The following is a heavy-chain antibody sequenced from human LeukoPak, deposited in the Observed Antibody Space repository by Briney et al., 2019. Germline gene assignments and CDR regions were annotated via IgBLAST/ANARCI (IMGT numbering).Heavy chain of an antibody. CDR2: ISYDGSNK. Sequence: PGRSLRLSCAASGFTFSSYAMHWVRQAPGKGLEWVAVISYDGSNKYYADSVKGRFTISRDNAKNSLYLQMNSLRAEDTAVYYCARDIAARSYWGQGTLVTVSS. J-gene: IGHJ4*02. V-gene: IGHV3-30-3*01. D-gene: IGHD6-6*01. CDR3: ARDIAARSY. CDR1: GFTFSSYA.